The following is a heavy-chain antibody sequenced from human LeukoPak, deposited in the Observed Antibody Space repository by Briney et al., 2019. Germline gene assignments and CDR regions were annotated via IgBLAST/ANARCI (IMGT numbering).Heavy chain of an antibody. CDR1: GGSISSSSYY. D-gene: IGHD6-13*01. CDR2: IYYSGIT. V-gene: IGHV4-39*01. CDR3: ARRGAAAGSYYFDY. Sequence: SETLSLXCTVSGGSISSSSYYWGWIRQPPGKGLEWIGSIYYSGITYYNPSLKSRVTISVDTSKNQFSLKLSSVTAADTAVYYCARRGAAAGSYYFDYWGQGTLVTVSS. J-gene: IGHJ4*02.